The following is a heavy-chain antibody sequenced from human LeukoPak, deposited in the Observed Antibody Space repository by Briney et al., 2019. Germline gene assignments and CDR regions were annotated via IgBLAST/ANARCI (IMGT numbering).Heavy chain of an antibody. Sequence: KPSGTLSLTCAVSGGSISSSNWWSWVRQPPGKGLEWIGYIYYSGSTNYNPSLKSRVTISVDTSKNQFSLKLSSVTAADTAVYYCARDHYGDYVLDYWGQGTLVTVSS. D-gene: IGHD4-17*01. CDR1: GGSISSSNW. V-gene: IGHV4-4*02. CDR2: IYYSGST. J-gene: IGHJ4*02. CDR3: ARDHYGDYVLDY.